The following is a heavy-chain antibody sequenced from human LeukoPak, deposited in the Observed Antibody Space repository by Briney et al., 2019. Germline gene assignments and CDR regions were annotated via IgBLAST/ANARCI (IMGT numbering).Heavy chain of an antibody. Sequence: PSETLSLTCTVSGGSISSRSYYWGWIRQPAGKGLEWIGRIYTSGSTNYNPSLKSRVTMSVDTSKNQFSLKLSSVTAADTAVYYCARDTFEDIVVVPAAISPHYYYYYMDVWGKGTTVTISS. CDR1: GGSISSRSYY. CDR2: IYTSGST. D-gene: IGHD2-2*01. CDR3: ARDTFEDIVVVPAAISPHYYYYYMDV. V-gene: IGHV4-61*02. J-gene: IGHJ6*03.